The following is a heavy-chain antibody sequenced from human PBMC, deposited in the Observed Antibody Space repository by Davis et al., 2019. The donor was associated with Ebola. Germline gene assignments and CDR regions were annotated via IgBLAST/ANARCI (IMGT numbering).Heavy chain of an antibody. D-gene: IGHD1-1*01. J-gene: IGHJ4*02. CDR1: GYTFTSYY. Sequence: ASVKVSCKASGYTFTSYYMHWVRQAPGQGLEWMGIINPSGGSTSYAQKFQGRVTMTRDTSTSTVYMGLSSLRSEDTAVYYCARAQFPTTSDHWGQGTLVTVSS. V-gene: IGHV1-46*01. CDR3: ARAQFPTTSDH. CDR2: INPSGGST.